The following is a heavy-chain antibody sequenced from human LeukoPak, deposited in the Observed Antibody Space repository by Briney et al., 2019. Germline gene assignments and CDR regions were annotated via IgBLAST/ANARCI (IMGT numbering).Heavy chain of an antibody. CDR3: ARDGIREGDYFDY. Sequence: PGGSLRLSCAASGFTFSSYWMSWVRQAPGKGLEWVSSISSSSSYIYYADSVKGRFTISRDNAKNSLYLQMNSLRAEDTAVYYCARDGIREGDYFDYWGQGTLVTVSS. D-gene: IGHD5-18*01. V-gene: IGHV3-21*01. J-gene: IGHJ4*02. CDR1: GFTFSSYW. CDR2: ISSSSSYI.